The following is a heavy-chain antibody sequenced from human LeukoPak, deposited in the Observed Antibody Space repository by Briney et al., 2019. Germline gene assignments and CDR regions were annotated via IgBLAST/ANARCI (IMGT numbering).Heavy chain of an antibody. CDR2: ISSSGSTI. D-gene: IGHD4-17*01. Sequence: GGSLRLSCAASGFTFSSYEMNWVRQAPGKGLEWVSYISSSGSTIYYADSVKGRFTISRDNAKNSLYLRMNSLRAEDTAVYYCAREDYGDYAGSFDYWGQGTLVTVSS. CDR1: GFTFSSYE. V-gene: IGHV3-48*03. CDR3: AREDYGDYAGSFDY. J-gene: IGHJ4*02.